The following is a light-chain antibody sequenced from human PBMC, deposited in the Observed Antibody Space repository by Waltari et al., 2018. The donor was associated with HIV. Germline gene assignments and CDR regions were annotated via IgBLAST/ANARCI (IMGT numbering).Light chain of an antibody. CDR1: ILSARY. V-gene: IGLV3-1*01. J-gene: IGLJ3*02. CDR3: QAGDSTTWV. CDR2: HDT. Sequence: SSELTQPPSVSVSPGQTASITCSGVILSARYATWYQQRPGHSPVVVLYHDTQRPSGIPERFAGSISGNTATLTISGTQAVDEADYYCQAGDSTTWVFGGGTKLTVL.